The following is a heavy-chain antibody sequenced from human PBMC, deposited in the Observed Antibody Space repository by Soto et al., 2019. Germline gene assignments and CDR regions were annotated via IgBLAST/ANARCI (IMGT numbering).Heavy chain of an antibody. V-gene: IGHV4-4*02. CDR1: GGSISTSNW. CDR3: ARARATIAAAAIFDC. CDR2: VYRTGST. Sequence: HVQLQESGPGLVKPSGTLSLTCAVSGGSISTSNWWSWVRQPPGKGLEWIGEVYRTGSTNYNPSLESRLTISVDKSKNQFSLKLTSVTAADTAVYYCARARATIAAAAIFDCWGQGTLVTVSS. J-gene: IGHJ4*02. D-gene: IGHD6-13*01.